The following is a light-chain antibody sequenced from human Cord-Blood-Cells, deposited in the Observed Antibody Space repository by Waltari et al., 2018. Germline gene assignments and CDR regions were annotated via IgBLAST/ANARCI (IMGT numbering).Light chain of an antibody. J-gene: IGKJ2*01. V-gene: IGKV3-20*01. CDR2: GAS. CDR1: QSVSSSY. Sequence: EIVLTPSPGTLSSSPGARATLSCRASQSVSSSYLAWYQQKPGQAPRLLIYGASSRATGIPDRFSGSGSGTDFTLTISRLEPEDFAVYYCQQYGSSPPNTFGQGTKLEIK. CDR3: QQYGSSPPNT.